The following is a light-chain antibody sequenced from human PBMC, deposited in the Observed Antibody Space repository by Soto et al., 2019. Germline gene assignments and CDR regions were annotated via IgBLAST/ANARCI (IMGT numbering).Light chain of an antibody. CDR3: QPYNSYPYT. J-gene: IGKJ2*01. V-gene: IGKV1-5*03. CDR2: KAS. Sequence: DIQMTQSPSTLSASVGDRVTMTCRASQSISSWVAWYQQKPGKAPKLLIYKASSLESGVPSRFSGSGSGTEFTLTIRSLEPDDFAPYYCQPYNSYPYTFGQGTKVDIK. CDR1: QSISSW.